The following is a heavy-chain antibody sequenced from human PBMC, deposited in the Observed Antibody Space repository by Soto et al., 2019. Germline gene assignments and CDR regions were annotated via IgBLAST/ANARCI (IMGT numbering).Heavy chain of an antibody. CDR1: GFTFSSYS. V-gene: IGHV3-21*01. D-gene: IGHD6-6*01. Sequence: PGGSLRLSCAASGFTFSSYSMNWVRQAPGKGLEWVSSISSSSSYIYYADSVKGRFTISRDNAKNSLYLQMNSLRAEDTAVYYCARDRGSYSSSLCFDYWGQGTLVTVSS. CDR2: ISSSSSYI. CDR3: ARDRGSYSSSLCFDY. J-gene: IGHJ4*02.